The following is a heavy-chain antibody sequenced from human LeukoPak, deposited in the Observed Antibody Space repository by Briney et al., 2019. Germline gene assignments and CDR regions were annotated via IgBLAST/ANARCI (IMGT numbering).Heavy chain of an antibody. V-gene: IGHV3-7*05. D-gene: IGHD4-17*01. CDR3: AKDQFYGDYGSVDC. CDR2: IKQDGSET. CDR1: GFTFSNYW. Sequence: GGSLRLSSTASGFTFSNYWMSWVRQTPEKGLEWVANIKQDGSETVYVDSVKGRFTISRDNAQTSLYLQMSSLRAEDTAVYYCAKDQFYGDYGSVDCWGQGTLVTVSS. J-gene: IGHJ4*02.